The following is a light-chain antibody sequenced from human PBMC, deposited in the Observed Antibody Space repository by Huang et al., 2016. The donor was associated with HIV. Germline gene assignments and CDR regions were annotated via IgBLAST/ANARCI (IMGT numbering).Light chain of an antibody. CDR3: QQRISWPPSYT. J-gene: IGKJ2*01. V-gene: IGKV3-11*01. Sequence: EIVLTLSPATLSLSPGDRATLSCRASQSVSSYSAWYQQKPGQAPRLLIYATSNRATGVPARYSGSGSGTDFTLTISSMEPEDYANYYCQQRISWPPSYTFGQGTKVEI. CDR1: QSVSSY. CDR2: ATS.